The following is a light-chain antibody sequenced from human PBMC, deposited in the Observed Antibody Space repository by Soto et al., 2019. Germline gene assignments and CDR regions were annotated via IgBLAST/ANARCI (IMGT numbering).Light chain of an antibody. CDR2: AAS. CDR1: QGIGTD. J-gene: IGKJ1*01. Sequence: AIQMTQSPSSLSASVGDSVTITCRASQGIGTDLGWYRQKPGKAPDLLIYAASSLHSGVSSRFSGRGSGAIFSLTISSLQPEDFATYYCLQDYKYPWTFGQGTKVEIK. V-gene: IGKV1-6*01. CDR3: LQDYKYPWT.